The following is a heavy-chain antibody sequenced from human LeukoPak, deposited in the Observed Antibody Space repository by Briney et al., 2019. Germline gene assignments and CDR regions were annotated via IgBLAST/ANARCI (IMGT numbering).Heavy chain of an antibody. CDR3: ARGYVWGSYFPFDY. CDR2: INPNSGGA. V-gene: IGHV1-2*02. D-gene: IGHD3-16*01. J-gene: IGHJ4*02. CDR1: GYTFTGYY. Sequence: ASVKVSCKASGYTFTGYYMHWVRQAPGQGLEWMGWINPNSGGANYAQKFQGRVTMTRDTSISTAYMELSRLRSDDTAVYYCARGYVWGSYFPFDYWGQGTLVTVSS.